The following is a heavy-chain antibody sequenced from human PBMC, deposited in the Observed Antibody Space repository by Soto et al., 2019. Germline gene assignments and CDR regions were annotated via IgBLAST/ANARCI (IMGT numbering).Heavy chain of an antibody. V-gene: IGHV3-30*18. J-gene: IGHJ4*02. CDR2: ISYDGSNK. CDR3: EKESMRYYLDY. CDR1: GFTFSSYG. Sequence: GGSLRLSCAASGFTFSSYGMHWVRQAPGKGLEWVAVISYDGSNKYYADSVKGRFTISRDNSKNTLYLQMNSLRAEDTAVYYCEKESMRYYLDYWGQGTMVTVYS.